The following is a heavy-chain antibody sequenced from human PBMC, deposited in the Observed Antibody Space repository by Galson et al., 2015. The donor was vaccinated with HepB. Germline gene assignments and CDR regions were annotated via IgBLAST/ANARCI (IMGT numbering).Heavy chain of an antibody. Sequence: SLRLSCAASGFTFTNFWMSWVRQAPGKGLEWVANIKQDGSEKDYVDSVKGRFTISRDNAKNSLSLQMNSLRAEDTAVYYCARDRYCSNTSCYSDFWGQGTLVTVSS. CDR1: GFTFTNFW. V-gene: IGHV3-7*03. CDR2: IKQDGSEK. CDR3: ARDRYCSNTSCYSDF. D-gene: IGHD2-2*01. J-gene: IGHJ4*02.